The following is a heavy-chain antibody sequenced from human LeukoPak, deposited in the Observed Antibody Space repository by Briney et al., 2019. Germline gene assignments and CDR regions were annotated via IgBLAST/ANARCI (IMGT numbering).Heavy chain of an antibody. CDR2: INPSGGST. CDR3: ARVVGSGSFDY. Sequence: ASVKVSCTASGYTFTSYYMHWVRQAPGQGLEWMGIINPSGGSTSYAQKFQGRVTMTRDTSTSTVYMELRSLRSDDTAVYYCARVVGSGSFDYWGQGTLVTVSS. CDR1: GYTFTSYY. V-gene: IGHV1-46*01. J-gene: IGHJ4*02. D-gene: IGHD3-10*01.